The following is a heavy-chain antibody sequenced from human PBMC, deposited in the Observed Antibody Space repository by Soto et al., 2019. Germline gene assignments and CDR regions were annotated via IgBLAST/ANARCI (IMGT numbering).Heavy chain of an antibody. V-gene: IGHV5-51*01. CDR1: GYSFTSYW. CDR2: IYPGESDT. J-gene: IGHJ6*03. Sequence: PRESLQISGKGSGYSFTSYWIGCVRQMPGKGLEWMGIIYPGESDTRYSPPFRGQVTISADKSISTAYLQWSSLKASDTAMYYCATIYSNSYSNYMGVWGKGTTVTVSS. CDR3: ATIYSNSYSNYMGV. D-gene: IGHD4-4*01.